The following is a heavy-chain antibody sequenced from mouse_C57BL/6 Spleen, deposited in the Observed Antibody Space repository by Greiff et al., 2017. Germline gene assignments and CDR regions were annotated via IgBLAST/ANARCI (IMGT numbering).Heavy chain of an antibody. D-gene: IGHD1-1*01. CDR2: INPSTGGT. Sequence: EVKLMESGPELVKPGASVKISCKASGYSFTGYYMNWVKQSPEKSLEWIGEINPSTGGTTYNQKFNAKSTLTVDKSSSTAYMQLKSLTSEDSAVYYCARRYYYGSSYVDDWGQGTTLTVSS. CDR1: GYSFTGYY. CDR3: ARRYYYGSSYVDD. V-gene: IGHV1-42*01. J-gene: IGHJ2*01.